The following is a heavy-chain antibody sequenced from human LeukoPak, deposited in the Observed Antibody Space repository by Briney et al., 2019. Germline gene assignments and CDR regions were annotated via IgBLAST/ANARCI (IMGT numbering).Heavy chain of an antibody. V-gene: IGHV1-2*02. CDR3: ATTSAGGCYSID. CDR1: GYTFTAYY. J-gene: IGHJ4*02. CDR2: INPSSGGT. Sequence: ASVKVSCRASGYTFTAYYMHWVRQAPGQGLEWMGWINPSSGGTNYAQKFQGRVTMTRDTSISTAYMELNSLKSDDTAVYFCATTSAGGCYSIDWGQGTLVTVSS. D-gene: IGHD2-15*01.